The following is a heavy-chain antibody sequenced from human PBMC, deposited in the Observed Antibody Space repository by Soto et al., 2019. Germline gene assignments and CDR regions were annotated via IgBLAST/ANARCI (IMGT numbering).Heavy chain of an antibody. CDR2: INPSGGST. D-gene: IGHD1-1*01. CDR3: ARSAGTTGLWYFAY. CDR1: GYTFTSYY. J-gene: IGHJ4*02. Sequence: GASVKVSWKASGYTFTSYYMHWVRQAPGQGLEWMGIINPSGGSTSYAQNFQGRVTMTRDTSTSTVYMELSNLRSEDTAIYYCARSAGTTGLWYFAYWGQGAQVTVSS. V-gene: IGHV1-46*03.